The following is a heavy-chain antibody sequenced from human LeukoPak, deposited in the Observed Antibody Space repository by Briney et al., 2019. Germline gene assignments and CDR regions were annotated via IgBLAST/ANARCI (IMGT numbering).Heavy chain of an antibody. CDR1: GFTFSSYS. Sequence: PGGSLRLSCAASGFTFSSYSMNWARQAPGKGLEWVSAISGSGGSTYYADSVKGRFTISRDNSKNTLYLQMNSLRAEDTAVYYCAKVGCSGGSCYSSRYYYYGMDVWGQGTTVTVSS. V-gene: IGHV3-23*01. D-gene: IGHD2-15*01. J-gene: IGHJ6*02. CDR3: AKVGCSGGSCYSSRYYYYGMDV. CDR2: ISGSGGST.